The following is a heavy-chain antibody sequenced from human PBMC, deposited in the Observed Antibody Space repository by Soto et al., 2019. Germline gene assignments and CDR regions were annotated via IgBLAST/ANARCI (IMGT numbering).Heavy chain of an antibody. V-gene: IGHV1-18*01. CDR2: ISADNGNT. CDR1: GYTFTSYG. Sequence: QVQLVQSGAEVKKPGASVKVSCKPSGYTFTSYGIAWARQAPGQGLEWMGRISADNGNTNYAQKLQGRVTMTTDTSTSTAQMELRSLRPDGTGVYYCARDGYFDHWGQGSMVTVSS. CDR3: ARDGYFDH. J-gene: IGHJ4*02.